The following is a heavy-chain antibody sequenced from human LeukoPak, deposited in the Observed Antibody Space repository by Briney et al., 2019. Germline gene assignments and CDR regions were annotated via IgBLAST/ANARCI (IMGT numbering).Heavy chain of an antibody. D-gene: IGHD6-13*01. CDR1: GFTVSSNY. CDR2: IYSGGST. Sequence: PGGSLRLSCAASGFTVSSNYMSWVRQAPGKGLEWVSVIYSGGSTYYADSVKGRFTISRDNSKNTLYLQMNSLRADDTAVYYCARDPSSWNGFFDSWGQGTLVTVSS. V-gene: IGHV3-66*01. J-gene: IGHJ4*02. CDR3: ARDPSSWNGFFDS.